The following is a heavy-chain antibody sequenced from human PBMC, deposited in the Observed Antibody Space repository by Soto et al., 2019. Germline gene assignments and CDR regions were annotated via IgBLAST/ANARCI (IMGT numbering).Heavy chain of an antibody. CDR3: AREYDILHCFDP. CDR1: GFTFSSYG. CDR2: IWYDGSNK. Sequence: GGSLRLSCAASGFTFSSYGMHWVRQAPGKGLEWVAVIWYDGSNKYYADSVKGRFTISRDNAKNSLYLEMNSLRAEDTAVYYCAREYDILHCFDPWGQGTLVTVSS. J-gene: IGHJ5*02. V-gene: IGHV3-33*01. D-gene: IGHD3-9*01.